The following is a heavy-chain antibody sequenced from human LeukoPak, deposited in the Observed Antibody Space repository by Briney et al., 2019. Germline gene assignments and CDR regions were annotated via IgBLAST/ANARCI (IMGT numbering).Heavy chain of an antibody. V-gene: IGHV4-39*07. J-gene: IGHJ2*01. Sequence: PSETLSLTCTVSGGSISSSSYYWGWIRQPPGKGLEWIGSIYYSGSTYYNPSLKSRVTISVDTSKNQFSLKLSSVTAADTVVYYCASQLNAVLLWFGLFDLWGRGTLVTVSS. CDR3: ASQLNAVLLWFGLFDL. D-gene: IGHD3-10*01. CDR2: IYYSGST. CDR1: GGSISSSSYY.